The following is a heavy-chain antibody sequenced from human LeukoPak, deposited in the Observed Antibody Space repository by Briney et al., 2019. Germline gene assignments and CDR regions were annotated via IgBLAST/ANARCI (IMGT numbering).Heavy chain of an antibody. CDR2: ISSSSSYI. CDR1: GLTFSSYS. J-gene: IGHJ1*01. V-gene: IGHV3-21*01. D-gene: IGHD3-10*01. CDR3: ARWMVTMVRGEPTRMSQR. Sequence: GGSLRLSCAASGLTFSSYSMNWVRQAPGKGLEWVSSISSSSSYIYYADSVKGRFTISRDNAKNSLYLQMNSLRAEDTAVYYCARWMVTMVRGEPTRMSQRWGQGTLATVSS.